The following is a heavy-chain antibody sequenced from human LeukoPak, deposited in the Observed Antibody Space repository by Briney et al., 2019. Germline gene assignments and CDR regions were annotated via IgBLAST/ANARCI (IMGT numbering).Heavy chain of an antibody. CDR2: ISAYKGNT. J-gene: IGHJ6*02. CDR1: GYTFTSYG. D-gene: IGHD3-22*01. Sequence: ASVKVSCKASGYTFTSYGISWVRQAPGQGLEWMGWISAYKGNTNYAQKLQGRVTMTTDTSTSTAYMELRSLRSDDTAVYYCARDPPIVVVIDAWVDSYGMDVWGQGTTVTVSS. V-gene: IGHV1-18*01. CDR3: ARDPPIVVVIDAWVDSYGMDV.